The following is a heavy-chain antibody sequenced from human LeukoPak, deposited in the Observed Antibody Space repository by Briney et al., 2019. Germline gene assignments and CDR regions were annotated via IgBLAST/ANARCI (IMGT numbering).Heavy chain of an antibody. V-gene: IGHV4-34*01. Sequence: SETLSLTCAVYGGSFSGYYWSWIRQPPGKGLEWIGEINHSGSTNYNPSLKSRVTISVDTSKNQFSLKLSSVTAADTAEYYCASGGDYGDYGYWGQGTLVTVSS. D-gene: IGHD4-17*01. CDR1: GGSFSGYY. J-gene: IGHJ4*02. CDR2: INHSGST. CDR3: ASGGDYGDYGY.